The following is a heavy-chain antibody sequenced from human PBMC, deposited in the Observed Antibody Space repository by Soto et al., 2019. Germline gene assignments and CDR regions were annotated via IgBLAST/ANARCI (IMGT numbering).Heavy chain of an antibody. J-gene: IGHJ2*01. CDR1: GFTFSSYG. CDR2: IRYDGSNK. CDR3: ARDLNPITIRGHFDL. V-gene: IGHV3-33*01. Sequence: GGSLRLSCAASGFTFSSYGMHWVRQAPGKGLEWVAVIRYDGSNKYYADSVKGRFTISRDNSKNTLYLQMNSLRAEDTVVYYCARDLNPITIRGHFDLWGRGTLVTVSS. D-gene: IGHD3-3*01.